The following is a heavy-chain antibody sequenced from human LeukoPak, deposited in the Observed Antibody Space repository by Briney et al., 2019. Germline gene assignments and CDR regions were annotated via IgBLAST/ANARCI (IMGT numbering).Heavy chain of an antibody. Sequence: PGGSLRLSCSAYGFTLTSHWMHWVRQAPGRGLGWVSRINSDGTSTTYAACVKGRFTISRGHAKRPLFLQMDSLILEGQGLFDCAREGKYSNGPDDWGQGTLVTASS. V-gene: IGHV3-74*01. J-gene: IGHJ4*02. CDR2: INSDGTST. CDR3: AREGKYSNGPDD. D-gene: IGHD2/OR15-2a*01. CDR1: GFTLTSHW.